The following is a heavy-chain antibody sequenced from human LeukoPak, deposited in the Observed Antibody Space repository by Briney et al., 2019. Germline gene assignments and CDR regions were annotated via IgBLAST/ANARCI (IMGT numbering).Heavy chain of an antibody. J-gene: IGHJ4*02. CDR1: GYSISSGYY. Sequence: SETLSLTCAVSGYSISSGYYWAWIRQPPGKGLEWIGSIYHSGTYYNPSLNSRVTTSIDTSKNQFSLRLSSVTAADTAVYYCARDDYSNYGHYWGQGKLVTVSS. CDR3: ARDDYSNYGHY. V-gene: IGHV4-38-2*02. CDR2: IYHSGT. D-gene: IGHD4-11*01.